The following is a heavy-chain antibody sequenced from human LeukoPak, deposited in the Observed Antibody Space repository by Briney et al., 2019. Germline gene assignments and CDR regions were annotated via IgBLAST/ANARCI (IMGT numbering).Heavy chain of an antibody. Sequence: PGGSLRLSCAASGFTFSNSAMSWVRQAPGKGLEWVSTISASGGGIHYADSVKGRFTVSRDNSKITLFLQMNSLRAEDTAVYCCAKADAYSSGRRYFQHWGQGTLVTVSS. CDR1: GFTFSNSA. CDR2: ISASGGGI. J-gene: IGHJ1*01. CDR3: AKADAYSSGRRYFQH. D-gene: IGHD6-19*01. V-gene: IGHV3-23*01.